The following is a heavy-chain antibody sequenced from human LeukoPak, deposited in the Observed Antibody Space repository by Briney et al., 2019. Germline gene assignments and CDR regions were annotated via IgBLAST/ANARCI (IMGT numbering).Heavy chain of an antibody. D-gene: IGHD1-14*01. Sequence: SLRLSCAASGFTFSSYAMSWVRQAPGKGLELLAYISHDGSYQYHVDSVKGRLTVSRDNSKNTLYLQMNSLSAEDSAVYYCLPELGAKNYFDYWGQGTLVTVSS. CDR1: GFTFSSYA. CDR2: ISHDGSYQ. V-gene: IGHV3-30*03. CDR3: LPELGAKNYFDY. J-gene: IGHJ4*02.